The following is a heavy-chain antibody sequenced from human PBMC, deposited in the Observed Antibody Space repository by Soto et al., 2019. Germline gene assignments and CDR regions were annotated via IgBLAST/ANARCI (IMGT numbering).Heavy chain of an antibody. CDR1: GYSFTSYW. CDR3: VKGIGNYWALDY. D-gene: IGHD1-26*01. V-gene: IGHV5-51*01. J-gene: IGHJ4*02. Sequence: PGESLKLSCKGSGYSFTSYWIGWVRQMPGKGLEWMGIIYPGDSDTRYSPSFQGQVTISRDNSKNTLYLQMNSLRAEDTAVYYCVKGIGNYWALDYWGQGTLVTVSS. CDR2: IYPGDSDT.